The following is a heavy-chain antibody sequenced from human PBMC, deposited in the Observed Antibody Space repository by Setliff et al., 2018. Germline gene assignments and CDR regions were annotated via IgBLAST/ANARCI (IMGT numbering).Heavy chain of an antibody. CDR1: GYTFSSYA. CDR2: ISWDGTKT. D-gene: IGHD6-13*01. V-gene: IGHV3-30*03. CDR3: ARGRQQLVPTSY. Sequence: GESLKISCVASGYTFSSYAIHWVRQAPGKGLEWVALISWDGTKTSYADSVRGRFTISRDGSKSTLYLDMSSLRSEDTAVYYCARGRQQLVPTSYWGQGTLVTVSS. J-gene: IGHJ4*02.